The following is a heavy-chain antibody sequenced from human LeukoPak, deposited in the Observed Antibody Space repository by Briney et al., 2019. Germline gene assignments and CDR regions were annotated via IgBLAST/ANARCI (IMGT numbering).Heavy chain of an antibody. CDR3: AKGGRNILTGLPPHNWFDP. CDR2: ISGSGGST. CDR1: GFTFSSYA. D-gene: IGHD3-9*01. V-gene: IGHV3-23*01. J-gene: IGHJ5*02. Sequence: GGSLRLSCAASGFTFSSYAMSWVRQAPGKGLEWVSAISGSGGSTYYADSVKGRFTISRDNSKNTLYLQMNSLRAEDTAEYYCAKGGRNILTGLPPHNWFDPWGQGTLVTVSS.